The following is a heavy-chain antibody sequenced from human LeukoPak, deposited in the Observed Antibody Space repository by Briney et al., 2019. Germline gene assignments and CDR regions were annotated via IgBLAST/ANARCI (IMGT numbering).Heavy chain of an antibody. CDR3: ARRAPNYDYVWGSYRPRYYFDY. V-gene: IGHV4-39*07. J-gene: IGHJ4*02. CDR2: INHSGST. D-gene: IGHD3-16*02. CDR1: GGSISSSSYY. Sequence: SETLSLTCTVSGGSISSSSYYWGWIRQPPGKGLEWIGEINHSGSTNYNPSLKSRVTISVDTSKNQFSLKLSSVTAADTAVYYCARRAPNYDYVWGSYRPRYYFDYWGQGTLVTVSS.